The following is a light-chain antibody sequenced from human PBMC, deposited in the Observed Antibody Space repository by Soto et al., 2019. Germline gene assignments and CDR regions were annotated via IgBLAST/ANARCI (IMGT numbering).Light chain of an antibody. CDR1: SSDIGSNT. CDR2: NGN. V-gene: IGLV1-44*01. CDR3: AAWDDSLKGPV. J-gene: IGLJ2*01. Sequence: QSVLTQPPSASGTPGQWVTISCSGGSSDIGSNTVHWYQHLPGTAPKLLIYNGNQRPSGVPDRFSGSKSGTSASLAISGLQSEDEADYYCAAWDDSLKGPVFGGGTKLTVL.